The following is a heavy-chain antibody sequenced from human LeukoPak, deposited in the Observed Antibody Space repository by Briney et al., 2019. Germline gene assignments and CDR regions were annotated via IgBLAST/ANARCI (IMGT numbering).Heavy chain of an antibody. V-gene: IGHV4-34*01. D-gene: IGHD3-10*01. CDR1: GGSFSGYY. Sequence: SETLSLTCAVYGGSFSGYYWSWIRQPPGKGLEWIGEINHSGSTNYNPSLKSRVTISVDTSKNQFSLKLSSVTAADTAVYYCARVARWFGTKSPLKFDYWGQGTLVTVSS. J-gene: IGHJ4*02. CDR3: ARVARWFGTKSPLKFDY. CDR2: INHSGST.